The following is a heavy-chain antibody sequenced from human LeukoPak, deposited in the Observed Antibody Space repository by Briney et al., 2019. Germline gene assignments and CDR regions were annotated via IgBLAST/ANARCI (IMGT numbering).Heavy chain of an antibody. CDR3: TRDRDDSSVLHYFDY. J-gene: IGHJ4*02. Sequence: GGSLRLSCAASGFTVNTHFMSWVRQGPGKGLKGVSVLYHGDRIYYAEFVKSRFTISRASSKNTLYLQLQNLRAEATAVYYCTRDRDDSSVLHYFDYWGQGALVTVSS. D-gene: IGHD3-22*01. V-gene: IGHV3-66*01. CDR2: LYHGDRI. CDR1: GFTVNTHF.